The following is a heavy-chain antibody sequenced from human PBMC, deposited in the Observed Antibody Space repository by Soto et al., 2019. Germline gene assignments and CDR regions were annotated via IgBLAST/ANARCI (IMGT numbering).Heavy chain of an antibody. CDR2: ISGSGGST. V-gene: IGHV3-23*01. CDR3: AKGGGLGWFDP. D-gene: IGHD3-16*01. J-gene: IGHJ5*02. Sequence: RQAPGKGLEWVSAISGSGGSTYYADSVKGGFTISRDNSKNTLYLQMNSLRAEDTAVYYCAKGGGLGWFDPWGQGTLVTVSS.